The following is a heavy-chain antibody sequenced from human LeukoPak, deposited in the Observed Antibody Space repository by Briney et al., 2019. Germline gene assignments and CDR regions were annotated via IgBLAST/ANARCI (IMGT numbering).Heavy chain of an antibody. V-gene: IGHV1-69*04. CDR3: ARDDYCSSTSCYSRKGNWFDP. J-gene: IGHJ5*02. CDR1: GGTFSSYT. Sequence: SVKVSXKASGGTFSSYTISWVRQAPGQGLEWMGRIIPILGIANYAQKFQGSVTITADESTSTAYMELSSLRSEDTAVYYCARDDYCSSTSCYSRKGNWFDPWGQGTLVTVSS. CDR2: IIPILGIA. D-gene: IGHD2-2*02.